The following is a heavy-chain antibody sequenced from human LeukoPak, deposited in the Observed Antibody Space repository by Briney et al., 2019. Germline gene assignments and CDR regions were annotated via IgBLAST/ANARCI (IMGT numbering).Heavy chain of an antibody. J-gene: IGHJ4*02. V-gene: IGHV3-23*01. CDR3: AKRRGEVPTASLDY. D-gene: IGHD2-2*01. CDR2: ISGSGGSP. CDR1: GFTFSSYR. Sequence: PGGSLRLSCEASGFTFSSYRMNWVRQAPGKGLEWVSGISGSGGSPSYADSVKGRFTISRDNSKNTLYLQMNSLRAEDTAMYYCAKRRGEVPTASLDYWGQGTLVTVSS.